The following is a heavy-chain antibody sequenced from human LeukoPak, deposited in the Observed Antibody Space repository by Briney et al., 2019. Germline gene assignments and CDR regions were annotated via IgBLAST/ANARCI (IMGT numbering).Heavy chain of an antibody. CDR3: ARDGYNHLFDY. CDR2: ISSSSSYI. V-gene: IGHV3-21*01. D-gene: IGHD5-24*01. Sequence: GGSLRLSCAASGFTFSSYSMNWVRQAPGEGLEWVSSISSSSSYIYYADSVKGRFTISRDNAKNSLYLQMNSLRAEDTAVYYCARDGYNHLFDYWGQGTLVTVSS. CDR1: GFTFSSYS. J-gene: IGHJ4*02.